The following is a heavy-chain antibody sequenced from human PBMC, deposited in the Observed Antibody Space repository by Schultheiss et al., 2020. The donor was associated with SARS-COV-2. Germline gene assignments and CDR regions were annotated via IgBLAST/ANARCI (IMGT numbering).Heavy chain of an antibody. J-gene: IGHJ2*01. CDR3: ARAVVAAYYWYFDL. Sequence: SETLSLTCAVSGYSIRSGYYWGWIRQPPGKGLEWIGSIYHSGGTYYNSSLKSRVTISVNTSKNQFSLRLSSVTAADTAVYYCARAVVAAYYWYFDLWGRGTLVTVSS. CDR1: GYSIRSGYY. CDR2: IYHSGGT. D-gene: IGHD2-15*01. V-gene: IGHV4-38-2*01.